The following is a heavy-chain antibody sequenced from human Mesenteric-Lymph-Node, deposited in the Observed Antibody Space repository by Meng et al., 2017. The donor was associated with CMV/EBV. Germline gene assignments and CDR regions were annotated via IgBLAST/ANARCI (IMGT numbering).Heavy chain of an antibody. CDR1: FSSYS. Sequence: FSSYSMNWVRQAPGKGLEWVSAISGSGGSTYYADSVKGRFTISRDNSKNTLYLQMNSLRAEDTAVYYCAKDRPLRFLEWLAPRGWFDPWGQGTLVTVSS. V-gene: IGHV3-23*01. CDR2: ISGSGGST. D-gene: IGHD3-3*01. J-gene: IGHJ5*02. CDR3: AKDRPLRFLEWLAPRGWFDP.